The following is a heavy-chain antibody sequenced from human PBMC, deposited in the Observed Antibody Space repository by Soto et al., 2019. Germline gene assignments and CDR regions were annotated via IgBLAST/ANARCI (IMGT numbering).Heavy chain of an antibody. CDR3: AKEGVGITGTSIEYFQH. D-gene: IGHD1-7*01. J-gene: IGHJ1*01. Sequence: GGSLRLSCAASGFTFSSYAMSWVRQAPGKGLEWVSAISGSGGSTYYADSVKGRFTISRDNSKNTLYLQMNSLRAEDTAVYYCAKEGVGITGTSIEYFQHWGQGTLVTVSS. CDR2: ISGSGGST. CDR1: GFTFSSYA. V-gene: IGHV3-23*01.